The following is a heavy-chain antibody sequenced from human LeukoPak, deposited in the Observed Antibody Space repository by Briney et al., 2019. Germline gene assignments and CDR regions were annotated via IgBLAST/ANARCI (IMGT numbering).Heavy chain of an antibody. Sequence: ASVKVSCKASGYTFTSYGISWVRQAPGQGLEWMGWISAYNGNTNYAQKLQGRVTMTTDTSTSTAYMELRSLRSDDTAVYYCARATNDFWSGYSPPYFDYWGQGTLVTVSP. CDR2: ISAYNGNT. V-gene: IGHV1-18*01. J-gene: IGHJ4*02. CDR1: GYTFTSYG. D-gene: IGHD3-3*01. CDR3: ARATNDFWSGYSPPYFDY.